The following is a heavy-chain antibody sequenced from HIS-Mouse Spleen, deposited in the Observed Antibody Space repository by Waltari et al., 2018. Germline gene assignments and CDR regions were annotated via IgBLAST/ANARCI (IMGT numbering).Heavy chain of an antibody. D-gene: IGHD5-12*01. J-gene: IGHJ3*02. Sequence: QVQLVESGGGVVQPGRSLRRAGSASGFTFGGSARHVVRPAPGKGLELVAFISYDGSNKSYADSVKGRFTISRDNSKNTLYLQMNSLRAEDTAVYYCARDQGGYQMRPFDAFDIWGQGTMVTVSS. CDR3: ARDQGGYQMRPFDAFDI. CDR1: GFTFGGSA. CDR2: ISYDGSNK. V-gene: IGHV3-30-3*01.